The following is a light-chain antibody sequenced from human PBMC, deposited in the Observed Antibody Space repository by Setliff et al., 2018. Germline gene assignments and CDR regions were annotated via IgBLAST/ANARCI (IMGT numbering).Light chain of an antibody. CDR3: SLYAGSNNFV. CDR2: DVT. J-gene: IGLJ1*01. Sequence: QSALAQPPSASGSPGQSVTISCAGTSIDVSGYNYVSWYQQHPGKAPQLIIYDVTKRPSGVPDRFTGSKSGNTASLTVSGLQADDEADYYCSLYAGSNNFVFGTGTKVTVL. V-gene: IGLV2-8*01. CDR1: SIDVSGYNY.